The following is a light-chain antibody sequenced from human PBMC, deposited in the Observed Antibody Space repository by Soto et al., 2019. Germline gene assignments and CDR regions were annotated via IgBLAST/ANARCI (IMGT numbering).Light chain of an antibody. CDR2: EAS. CDR1: QSVRSY. CDR3: QQCTNWPWT. V-gene: IGKV3-11*01. J-gene: IGKJ1*01. Sequence: EIVLTQPPATLSLSPGERATLSCRASQSVRSYLVWYQQKPGQAPRLLMYEASTRATGIPARFSGGGSGTDFTLTISSLEPEDSAVYYCQQCTNWPWTFGQGTKVEIK.